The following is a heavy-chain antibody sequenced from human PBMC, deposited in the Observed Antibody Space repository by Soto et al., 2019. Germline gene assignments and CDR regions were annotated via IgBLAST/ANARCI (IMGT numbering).Heavy chain of an antibody. CDR3: ARDQSMTTVTTIDY. V-gene: IGHV1-18*04. CDR2: VSAYNGNT. J-gene: IGHJ4*02. Sequence: QVQLVQSGAEVKKPGASVKVSCKASGYTFTSYGTSWVRQAPGQGREWKGGVSAYNGNTNYAQKHQARVTMTTDTSTSTAYMELRSMRSDDTAVYYCARDQSMTTVTTIDYWGQGTLVTVSS. CDR1: GYTFTSYG. D-gene: IGHD4-17*01.